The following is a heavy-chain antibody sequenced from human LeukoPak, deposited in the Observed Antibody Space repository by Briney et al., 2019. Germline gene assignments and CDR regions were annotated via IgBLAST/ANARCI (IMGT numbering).Heavy chain of an antibody. CDR1: GFTFGSSA. V-gene: IGHV3-23*01. J-gene: IGHJ4*02. D-gene: IGHD3-10*01. Sequence: QPGGSLRLSCAASGFTFGSSAMSWVRLAPGKGLEWVSAISGNADRTYYADSVKGRFTVSRDTSKSTLFLQMNSLRAEDTAVYYCAKLLRGVVVPYFDYWGQGTLVTVSS. CDR3: AKLLRGVVVPYFDY. CDR2: ISGNADRT.